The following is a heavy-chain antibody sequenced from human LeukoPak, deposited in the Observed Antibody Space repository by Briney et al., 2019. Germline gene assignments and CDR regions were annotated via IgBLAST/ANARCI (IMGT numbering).Heavy chain of an antibody. Sequence: GGSLRLSCAASGFTVSSNYMSWVRQAPGKGLEWVSSIYIGGSTYYADSVKGRFTISRDNSKNTLYLQMNSLRAEDTAVYYCAREMATPFDYWGQGTLVTVSS. D-gene: IGHD5-24*01. J-gene: IGHJ4*02. CDR3: AREMATPFDY. CDR2: IYIGGST. V-gene: IGHV3-66*01. CDR1: GFTVSSNY.